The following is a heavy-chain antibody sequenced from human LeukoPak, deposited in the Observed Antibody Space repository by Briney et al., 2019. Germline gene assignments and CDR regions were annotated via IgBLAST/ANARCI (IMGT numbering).Heavy chain of an antibody. CDR2: IYYTGAT. J-gene: IGHJ4*02. Sequence: SETLSLTCTVSGGSISSYYWSWIRLPPGKGLEWIGYIYYTGATYYNPSLKSRVTISVDTSKNQFSLKLSSVTAADAAVYYCARAGYSYGTGYYFDYWGQGALVTVSS. CDR1: GGSISSYY. D-gene: IGHD5-18*01. V-gene: IGHV4-59*01. CDR3: ARAGYSYGTGYYFDY.